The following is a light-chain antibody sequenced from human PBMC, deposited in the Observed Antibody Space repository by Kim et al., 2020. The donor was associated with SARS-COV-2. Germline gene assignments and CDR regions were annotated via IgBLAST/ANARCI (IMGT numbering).Light chain of an antibody. CDR2: DAS. Sequence: SVSAGERATLSCSARQSVTTKLAWYQQKPGQAPRLLIYDASARATGVPARFSGSGSGTDFTLTISSLQSEDFAVYYCQQYNRWRTFGQGTKVDIK. CDR1: QSVTTK. J-gene: IGKJ1*01. CDR3: QQYNRWRT. V-gene: IGKV3-15*01.